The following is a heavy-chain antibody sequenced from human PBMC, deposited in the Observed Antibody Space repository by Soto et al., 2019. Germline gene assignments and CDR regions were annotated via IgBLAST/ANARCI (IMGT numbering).Heavy chain of an antibody. CDR3: AKVNDYGDHGAGDAFDI. CDR1: GFTFSSYG. CDR2: ISYDGSNK. V-gene: IGHV3-30*18. D-gene: IGHD4-17*01. Sequence: PGGSLRLSCAASGFTFSSYGMHWVRQAPGKGLEWVAVISYDGSNKYYADSVKGRFTISRDNSKNTLYLQMNSLRAEDTAVYYCAKVNDYGDHGAGDAFDIWGQGTMVTVSS. J-gene: IGHJ3*02.